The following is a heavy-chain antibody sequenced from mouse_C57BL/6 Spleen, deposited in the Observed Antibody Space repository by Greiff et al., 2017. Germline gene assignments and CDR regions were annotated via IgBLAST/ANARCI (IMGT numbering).Heavy chain of an antibody. V-gene: IGHV1-50*01. CDR3: ARTHGSSYYAMDY. J-gene: IGHJ4*01. CDR2: IDPSDSYT. Sequence: QRVKQRPGQGLEWIGEIDPSDSYTNYNQKFKGKATLTVDTSSSTAYMQLSSLTSEDSAVYYCARTHGSSYYAMDYWGQGTSVTVSS. D-gene: IGHD1-1*01.